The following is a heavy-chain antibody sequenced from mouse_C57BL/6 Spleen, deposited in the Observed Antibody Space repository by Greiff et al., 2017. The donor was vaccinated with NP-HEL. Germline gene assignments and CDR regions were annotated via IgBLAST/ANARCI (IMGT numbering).Heavy chain of an antibody. Sequence: QVQLQQSGAELVKPGASVKMSCKASGYTFTSYWITWVKQRPGHGLEWIGDIYPGSGSTNYNEKFKSKATLTVDTSSSTAYMQLSSLTSEDSAVYYCARGLSLYGGEDYFDYWGQGTTLTVSS. CDR2: IYPGSGST. CDR3: ARGLSLYGGEDYFDY. CDR1: GYTFTSYW. V-gene: IGHV1-55*01. J-gene: IGHJ2*01. D-gene: IGHD2-13*01.